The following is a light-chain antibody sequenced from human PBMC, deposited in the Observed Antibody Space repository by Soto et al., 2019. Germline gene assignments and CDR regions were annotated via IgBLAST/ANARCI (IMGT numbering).Light chain of an antibody. CDR2: DVS. V-gene: IGLV2-14*03. J-gene: IGLJ1*01. CDR3: SSYTSSRSYV. Sequence: QSVLTQPASVSGSPGQSITISCTGTSSDVGVYNYVSWFQQHPGKAPKLMIYDVSNRPSGVSNRFSGSKSGNTASLTISGLQAEDGADYYCSSYTSSRSYVFGTGTKLTVL. CDR1: SSDVGVYNY.